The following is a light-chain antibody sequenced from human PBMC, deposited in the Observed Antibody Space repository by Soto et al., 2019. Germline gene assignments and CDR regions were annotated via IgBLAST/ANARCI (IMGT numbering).Light chain of an antibody. V-gene: IGKV3-20*01. CDR1: QSINNRY. CDR3: QQFGSSPGFT. Sequence: EIVLTQSPGTLSLSPGERATLSCRASQSINNRYLAWYQQKPGQPPRLLIYGASSRATGIADRFIGSGSGTDFTLTISRLEPEDYAVYYCQQFGSSPGFTFGPGTKVDIK. J-gene: IGKJ3*01. CDR2: GAS.